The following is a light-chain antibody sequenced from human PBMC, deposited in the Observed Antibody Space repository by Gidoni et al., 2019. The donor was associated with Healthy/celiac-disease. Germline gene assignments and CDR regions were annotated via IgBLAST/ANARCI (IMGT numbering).Light chain of an antibody. Sequence: AIRITQSPSSLSASTGDRVTITCRASQGISSSLAWYQQKPGKAPNVLIYAASTLQSGVPSRFSGSGSGTDFTLTISCLQSEDFAIYYCQQYYGYPLTFGQGTKVEIK. CDR1: QGISSS. J-gene: IGKJ1*01. CDR2: AAS. CDR3: QQYYGYPLT. V-gene: IGKV1-8*01.